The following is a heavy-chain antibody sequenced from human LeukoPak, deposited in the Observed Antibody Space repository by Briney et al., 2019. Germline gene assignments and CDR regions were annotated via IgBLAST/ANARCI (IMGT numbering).Heavy chain of an antibody. V-gene: IGHV3-49*03. Sequence: GGSLRLSCTASGFTFGDYAMSWFRQAPGKGLEWVGFIRSKAYGGTTEYAASVKGRFTISRDDSKSIAYLQMNSLKTEDTAVYYCTRVARLRPPNFDYWGQGTLVTVSS. D-gene: IGHD3-3*01. CDR1: GFTFGDYA. CDR2: IRSKAYGGTT. CDR3: TRVARLRPPNFDY. J-gene: IGHJ4*02.